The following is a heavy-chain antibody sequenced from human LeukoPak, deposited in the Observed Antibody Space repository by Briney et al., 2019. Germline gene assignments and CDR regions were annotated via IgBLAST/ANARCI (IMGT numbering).Heavy chain of an antibody. Sequence: SETLSLTCTVSGGSISGYYWSWVRQPPGKRLEWIGYISYSGITNYNPSLKSRVTISVDTSKNQFSLKLSSVTAADTAVYYCARRRDIVVVVAATPLDYWGQGTLVTVSS. J-gene: IGHJ4*02. CDR2: ISYSGIT. D-gene: IGHD2-15*01. V-gene: IGHV4-59*12. CDR1: GGSISGYY. CDR3: ARRRDIVVVVAATPLDY.